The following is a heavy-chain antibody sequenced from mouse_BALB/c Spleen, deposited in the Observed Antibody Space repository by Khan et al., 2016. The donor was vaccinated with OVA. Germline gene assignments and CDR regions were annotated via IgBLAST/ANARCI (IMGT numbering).Heavy chain of an antibody. J-gene: IGHJ4*01. CDR1: GFSLTNYG. V-gene: IGHV2-6-1*01. CDR3: ARQPYYHYSIMDY. D-gene: IGHD2-10*01. CDR2: IWSDGST. Sequence: QVQLKQSGPGLVAPSQSLSITCTISGFSLTNYGVHWVRQPPGKGLEWLVVIWSDGSTTYNSNNSALKSRMCINKDKSKIHVYLKMHSLQDNDISMCYCARQPYYHYSIMDYWGQGTLVTVSA.